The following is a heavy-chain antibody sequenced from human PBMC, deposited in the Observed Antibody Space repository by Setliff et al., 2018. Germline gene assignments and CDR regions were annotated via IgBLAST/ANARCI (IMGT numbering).Heavy chain of an antibody. Sequence: ASVKVSCTASGYTFTGHYIHWVRQAPGQGLVWMGWINPRTGVTNSAQKFQGRVTMTRDTSITTVYMDLSRLKSDDTAVYYCARGTDYHGSGSYWAKDVWGKGATVTVSS. CDR2: INPRTGVT. J-gene: IGHJ6*04. CDR1: GYTFTGHY. V-gene: IGHV1-2*02. D-gene: IGHD3-10*01. CDR3: ARGTDYHGSGSYWAKDV.